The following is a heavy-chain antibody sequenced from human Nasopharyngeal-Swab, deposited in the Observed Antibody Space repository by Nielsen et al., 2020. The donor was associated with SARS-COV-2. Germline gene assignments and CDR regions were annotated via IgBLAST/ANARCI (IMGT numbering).Heavy chain of an antibody. CDR3: AREVPYSGHDDAFDI. D-gene: IGHD5-12*01. CDR1: GFTLSDYY. CDR2: ISHSGTTI. Sequence: GESLKISCATSGFTLSDYYMSWIRQAPGKGLEWLAYISHSGTTIYYADSVKGRFTISRDNAKNSLFLQMNSVRAEDTAVYYCAREVPYSGHDDAFDIWGQGTMVTVSA. V-gene: IGHV3-11*04. J-gene: IGHJ3*02.